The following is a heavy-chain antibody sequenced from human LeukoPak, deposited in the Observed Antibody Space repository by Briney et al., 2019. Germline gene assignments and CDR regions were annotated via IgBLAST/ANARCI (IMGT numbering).Heavy chain of an antibody. Sequence: GGSLRLSCAASGFTFSTYSMNWVRQAPGKGLEWISYIGTSSSTIWYADSVKGRFTISRDNAKTSLYLQMSSLRAEDTAVYYCANPYYYGSGSYYDWGQGTLVTVSS. CDR2: IGTSSSTI. D-gene: IGHD3-10*01. CDR1: GFTFSTYS. J-gene: IGHJ4*02. CDR3: ANPYYYGSGSYYD. V-gene: IGHV3-48*01.